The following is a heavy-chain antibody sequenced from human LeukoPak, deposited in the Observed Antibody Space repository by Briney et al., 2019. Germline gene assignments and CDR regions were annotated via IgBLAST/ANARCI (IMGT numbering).Heavy chain of an antibody. Sequence: KSSETLSLTXTVSGGSISSYYWSWIRQPAGKGLEWIGRIYASGSTNYNPSLKSRVTMSVDTSKSQFSLKLISVTAADTAVYYCARGITIFGVVSVDPWGQGTLVTVSS. CDR3: ARGITIFGVVSVDP. D-gene: IGHD3-3*01. J-gene: IGHJ5*02. CDR2: IYASGST. V-gene: IGHV4-4*07. CDR1: GGSISSYY.